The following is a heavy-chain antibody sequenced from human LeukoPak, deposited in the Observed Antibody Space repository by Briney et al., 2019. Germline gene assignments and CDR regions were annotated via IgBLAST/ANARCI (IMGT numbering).Heavy chain of an antibody. CDR1: GFTVSSNY. CDR3: TTSKSLYHFDY. Sequence: GGSLRLSCAASGFTVSSNYMSWVRQAPGKGLEWVSIIYYDANTYYTDSVKGRFTISSDNSKNTLYLQMNNLRAEDTAVYYCTTSKSLYHFDYWGQGTLVTVSS. CDR2: IYYDANT. D-gene: IGHD2-8*01. V-gene: IGHV3-66*01. J-gene: IGHJ4*02.